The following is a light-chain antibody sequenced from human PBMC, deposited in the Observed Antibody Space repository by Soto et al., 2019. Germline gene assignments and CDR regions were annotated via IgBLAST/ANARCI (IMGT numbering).Light chain of an antibody. V-gene: IGKV1-9*01. CDR3: QQLNSYPYT. CDR1: QGISSY. J-gene: IGKJ2*01. CDR2: AAS. Sequence: DIQLTQSTSFLSASVGDRVTITCRASQGISSYLAWYQQKPGKDPKLLIYAASTLQSGVPSRFSGSGSGTEFTLTISSLQPEDFATYYCQQLNSYPYTFGQGTKLEIK.